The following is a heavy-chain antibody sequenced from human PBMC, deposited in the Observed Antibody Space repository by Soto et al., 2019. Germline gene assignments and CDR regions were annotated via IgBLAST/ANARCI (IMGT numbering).Heavy chain of an antibody. CDR2: IYWDDGK. J-gene: IGHJ6*02. CDR3: AHARPHYYYYGMGA. Sequence: QITLKESGPTLVKPTQTLTLTCTFSGFSLSTSGVGVGWIRQPPGKALEWLALIYWDDGKRYSPSLKSRLTITKDISKTRVVLTMITMDPVDTATYYCAHARPHYYYYGMGAWGQETTVIGSS. V-gene: IGHV2-5*02. CDR1: GFSLSTSGVG.